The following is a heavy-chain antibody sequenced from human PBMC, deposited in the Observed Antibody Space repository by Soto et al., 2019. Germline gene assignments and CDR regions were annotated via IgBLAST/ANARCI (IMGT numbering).Heavy chain of an antibody. J-gene: IGHJ4*02. CDR3: ARIIHLEWLWEADY. V-gene: IGHV1-18*04. CDR1: GYTFTSYG. D-gene: IGHD3-3*01. Sequence: ASVKVSCKASGYTFTSYGISWVRQAPGQGLEWMGWISGYNGNTNYAQKLQGRVTMTTDTSTSTAYMELRSLRSDDTAVYYCARIIHLEWLWEADYWGQGTLVTVSS. CDR2: ISGYNGNT.